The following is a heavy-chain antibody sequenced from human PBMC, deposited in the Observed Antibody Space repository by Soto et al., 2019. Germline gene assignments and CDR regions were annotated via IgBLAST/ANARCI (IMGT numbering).Heavy chain of an antibody. J-gene: IGHJ6*02. Sequence: SETLSLTCTVSGVSISSSSYYWGWIRQPPGKGLEWIGSIYYSGSTYYNPSLKSRVTISVDTSKNQFSLKLSSVTAADTAVYYCARHPRRYSYGYSRLYGMDVWGQGTTVTVSS. CDR2: IYYSGST. CDR1: GVSISSSSYY. CDR3: ARHPRRYSYGYSRLYGMDV. D-gene: IGHD5-18*01. V-gene: IGHV4-39*01.